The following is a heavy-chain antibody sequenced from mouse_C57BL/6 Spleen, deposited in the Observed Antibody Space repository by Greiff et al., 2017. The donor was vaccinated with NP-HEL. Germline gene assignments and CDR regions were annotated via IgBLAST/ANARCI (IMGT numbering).Heavy chain of an antibody. V-gene: IGHV1-69*01. J-gene: IGHJ4*01. D-gene: IGHD2-3*01. CDR2: IDPSDSYT. Sequence: QVQLKQPGAELVMPGASVKLSCKASGYTFTSYWMHWVKQRPGQGLEWIGEIDPSDSYTNYNQKFKGKSTLTVDKSSSTAYMQLSSLTSEDSAVYYCARSPPYDGYSYYAMDYWGQGTSVTVSS. CDR1: GYTFTSYW. CDR3: ARSPPYDGYSYYAMDY.